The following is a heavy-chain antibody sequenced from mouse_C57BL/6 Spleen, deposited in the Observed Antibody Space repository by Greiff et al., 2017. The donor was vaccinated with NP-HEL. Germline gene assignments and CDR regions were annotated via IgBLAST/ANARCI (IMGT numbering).Heavy chain of an antibody. J-gene: IGHJ4*01. CDR1: GFTFSNYW. CDR2: IRLKSDNSAT. Sequence: EVKLMESGGGLVQPGGSMKLSCVASGFTFSNYWMNWVRQSPEKGLEWVAQIRLKSDNSATPYAVSVQGRFTISRDDSKSSVYLQMNNLSAEDTGIYYCTGDYGAMDYWGQGTSVTVSS. D-gene: IGHD2-4*01. CDR3: TGDYGAMDY. V-gene: IGHV6-3*01.